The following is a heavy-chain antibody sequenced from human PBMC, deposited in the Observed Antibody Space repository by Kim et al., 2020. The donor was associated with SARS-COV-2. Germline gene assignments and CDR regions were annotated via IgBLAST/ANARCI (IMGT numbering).Heavy chain of an antibody. CDR3: ARERPRSIAVAGNGDY. V-gene: IGHV4-39*07. D-gene: IGHD6-19*01. CDR1: GGSISSSSYY. Sequence: SETLSLTCTVSGGSISSSSYYWGWIRQPPGKGLEWIGSIYYSGSTYYNPSLKSRVTISVDTSKNQFSLKLSSVTAADTAVYYCARERPRSIAVAGNGDYWGQGTLVTVSS. J-gene: IGHJ4*02. CDR2: IYYSGST.